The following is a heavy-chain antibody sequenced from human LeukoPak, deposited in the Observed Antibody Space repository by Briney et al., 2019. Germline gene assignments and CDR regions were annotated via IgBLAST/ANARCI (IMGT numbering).Heavy chain of an antibody. CDR2: MSYDGKNK. J-gene: IGHJ4*02. Sequence: SGGSLRLSCVASGFTFSTYAMHWVRQAPGKGLEWVAVMSYDGKNKYYADSVKGRFTISRDNSKNTLYLQVNSLRAEDTAVYYCARGTIPQNWYYDYWGQGTLVTVSS. V-gene: IGHV3-30*04. D-gene: IGHD2-2*02. CDR1: GFTFSTYA. CDR3: ARGTIPQNWYYDY.